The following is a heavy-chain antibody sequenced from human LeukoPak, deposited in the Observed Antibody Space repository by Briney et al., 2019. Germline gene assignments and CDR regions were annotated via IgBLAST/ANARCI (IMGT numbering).Heavy chain of an antibody. J-gene: IGHJ5*02. CDR2: IYYSGST. D-gene: IGHD6-19*01. CDR3: ARGASGWSFNWFDP. Sequence: PSETLSLTCTVSGGSISSYYWRWIRQPPGKGLERIGYIYYSGSTNYNPSLKSRVTISVDTSKNQFSLKLSSVTAADTAVYYCARGASGWSFNWFDPWGQGTLVTVSS. CDR1: GGSISSYY. V-gene: IGHV4-59*01.